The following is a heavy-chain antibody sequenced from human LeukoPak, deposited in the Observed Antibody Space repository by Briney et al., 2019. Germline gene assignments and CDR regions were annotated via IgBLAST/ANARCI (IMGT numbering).Heavy chain of an antibody. V-gene: IGHV3-53*01. J-gene: IGHJ5*02. CDR1: GFTVGSYY. CDR3: ARNGRYSSGWANWFDP. D-gene: IGHD6-19*01. CDR2: IYSGGNT. Sequence: GSLRLSCAASGFTVGSYYMTWVRQAPGKGLEWVSVIYSGGNTYYADSVKGRFTLSRDNSKNTLYLQMNSLRAEDTAVYYCARNGRYSSGWANWFDPWGQGTLVTVSS.